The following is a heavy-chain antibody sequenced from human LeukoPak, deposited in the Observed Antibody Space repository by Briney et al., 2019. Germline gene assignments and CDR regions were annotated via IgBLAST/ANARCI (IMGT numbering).Heavy chain of an antibody. Sequence: SETLSLTCAVYGGSFSGYYWSWIRQPPGKGLEWIGEINHSGSTNYNPSLKSRVTISVDTSKNQFSLKLSSVTAADTAVCYCARGPRYYDSSGYSTPLYYFDYWGQGTLVTVSS. V-gene: IGHV4-34*01. CDR1: GGSFSGYY. D-gene: IGHD3-22*01. CDR2: INHSGST. J-gene: IGHJ4*02. CDR3: ARGPRYYDSSGYSTPLYYFDY.